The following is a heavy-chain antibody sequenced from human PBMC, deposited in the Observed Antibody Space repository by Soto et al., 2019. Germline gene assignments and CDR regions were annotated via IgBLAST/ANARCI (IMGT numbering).Heavy chain of an antibody. J-gene: IGHJ6*02. CDR3: ASVLYDSSGYYYGMDV. CDR1: GGTFSSYA. D-gene: IGHD3-22*01. V-gene: IGHV1-69*01. CDR2: IIPIFGTA. Sequence: QVHLVQSGAEVKKPGSSVKVSCKASGGTFSSYAISWVRQAPGQGLEWMGGIIPIFGTANYAQKFQGRVTITADESKSTAYMELSSLRSEDTAVYYCASVLYDSSGYYYGMDVWGQGTTVTVSS.